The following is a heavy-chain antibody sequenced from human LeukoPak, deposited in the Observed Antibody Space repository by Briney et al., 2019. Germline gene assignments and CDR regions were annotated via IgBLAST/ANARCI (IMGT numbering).Heavy chain of an antibody. Sequence: PSETLSLTCTVSCGSISSYYWSWIRQPPGKGLEGFGYIYYSGSTNYNPSLKSRVTISVDTSKNQFSLKLSSVTAADTAVYYCARMVYALDYWGQGTLVTVSS. CDR2: IYYSGST. J-gene: IGHJ4*02. CDR1: CGSISSYY. V-gene: IGHV4-59*01. CDR3: ARMVYALDY. D-gene: IGHD2-8*01.